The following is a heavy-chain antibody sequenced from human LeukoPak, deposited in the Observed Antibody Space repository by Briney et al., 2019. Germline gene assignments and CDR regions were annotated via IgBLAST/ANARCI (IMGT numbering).Heavy chain of an antibody. V-gene: IGHV4-61*01. CDR1: GGSVSSGSYY. D-gene: IGHD3-9*01. Sequence: SETLSLTCTVSGGSVSSGSYYWSWIRQPPGKGLEWIGYIYYGGSTNYNPSLKSRVTISVDTSKNQFSLKLSSVTAADTAVYYCARDPLGYFDPPGGAGFDYWGQGTLVTVSS. J-gene: IGHJ4*02. CDR2: IYYGGST. CDR3: ARDPLGYFDPPGGAGFDY.